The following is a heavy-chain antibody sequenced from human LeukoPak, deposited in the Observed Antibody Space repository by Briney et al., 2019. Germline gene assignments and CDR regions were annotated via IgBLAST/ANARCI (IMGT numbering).Heavy chain of an antibody. Sequence: GGSLRLSCAASGFTFSSYGMHWVRQAPGRGLEWVAVIWYDGTNKYYADSVKGRFTISRDNSRNTLYLQMNSLRAEDTAVYYCARRDGELLNDYFDYWGQGTLVTASS. CDR3: ARRDGELLNDYFDY. CDR2: IWYDGTNK. V-gene: IGHV3-33*01. CDR1: GFTFSSYG. J-gene: IGHJ4*02. D-gene: IGHD3-10*01.